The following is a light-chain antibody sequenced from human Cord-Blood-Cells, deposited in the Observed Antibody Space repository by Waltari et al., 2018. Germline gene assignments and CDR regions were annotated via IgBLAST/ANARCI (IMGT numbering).Light chain of an antibody. CDR3: SSYTSSSTLV. CDR2: DVS. Sequence: QSALTQPASVSGSPGQSITISCTGTSSDVGGYHYVSWYQQHPGKAPKLMIYDVSNRPSGVSNRCSGSKSGNTASLTISGLQAEDEADYYCSSYTSSSTLVFGTGTKVTVL. J-gene: IGLJ1*01. CDR1: SSDVGGYHY. V-gene: IGLV2-14*01.